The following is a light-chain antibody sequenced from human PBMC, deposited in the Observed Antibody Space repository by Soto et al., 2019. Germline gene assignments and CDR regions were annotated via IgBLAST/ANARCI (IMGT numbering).Light chain of an antibody. CDR1: TSNIGAGYD. CDR3: QSYDSSLDWV. V-gene: IGLV1-40*01. Sequence: QAVVTQPPSVSGAPGQRVTISCTGSTSNIGAGYDVHWYQQLPGTAPKLLIFKTINRPSGVPDRCSGSKSGTSASLAITGLQADYEADYYCQSYDSSLDWVFGGGTKLTVL. J-gene: IGLJ3*02. CDR2: KTI.